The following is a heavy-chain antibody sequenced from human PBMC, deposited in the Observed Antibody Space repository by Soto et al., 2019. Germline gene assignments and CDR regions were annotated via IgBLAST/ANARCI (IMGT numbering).Heavy chain of an antibody. Sequence: ASVKVSCKASGYTFASNGIRWVRQAPGQGLEWMGWISAYNGNTNHAQKLQGRVTMTTDTSTSTAYMELRSLSSDDTAVYYCARDDITVAGNFDYWGQGTLVTVSS. J-gene: IGHJ4*02. CDR2: ISAYNGNT. D-gene: IGHD6-19*01. CDR3: ARDDITVAGNFDY. CDR1: GYTFASNG. V-gene: IGHV1-18*01.